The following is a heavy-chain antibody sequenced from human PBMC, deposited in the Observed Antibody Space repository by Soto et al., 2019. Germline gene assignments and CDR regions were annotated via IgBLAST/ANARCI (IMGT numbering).Heavy chain of an antibody. D-gene: IGHD3-10*01. CDR3: ARDGPNYYGSWSYYHYYGMDV. CDR2: IIPIFGTA. V-gene: IGHV1-69*01. Sequence: QVQLVQSGAEVKKPGSSVKVSCKASGGTFSSYAISWVRQAPGQGLEWMGGIIPIFGTANYAQKFQGRVTITADESTSTAYMELSSLRSEDTAVYYCARDGPNYYGSWSYYHYYGMDVWGQGTTVTVSS. CDR1: GGTFSSYA. J-gene: IGHJ6*02.